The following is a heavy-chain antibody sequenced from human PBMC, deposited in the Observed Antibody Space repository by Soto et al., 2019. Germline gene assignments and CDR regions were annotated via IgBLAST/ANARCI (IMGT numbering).Heavy chain of an antibody. CDR1: GGTFSSYA. Sequence: QVQLVQSGAEVKKPGSSVKVSCKASGGTFSSYAISWVRQAPGQGLEWMGGIIPIFGTANYAQKFQGRVTITADEPTRTAYMEVSSLRSEDTAVYYCARESYGSGSYYGYFDFWGQGTLVTVSS. J-gene: IGHJ4*02. CDR3: ARESYGSGSYYGYFDF. D-gene: IGHD3-10*01. CDR2: IIPIFGTA. V-gene: IGHV1-69*01.